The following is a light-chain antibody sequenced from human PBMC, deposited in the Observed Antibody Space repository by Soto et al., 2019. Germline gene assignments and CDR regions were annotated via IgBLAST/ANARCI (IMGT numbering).Light chain of an antibody. CDR1: SSKIGAGYD. CDR2: GNG. V-gene: IGLV1-40*01. Sequence: QSVLTQPPSVSGAPGQRVTISCTGSSSKIGAGYDVHWYQQLPGKAPKLLIYGNGNRPSGVPDRFSGSKSGTSASLAITGLQAEDEADYYCQSYDSSLSGWVFGGGTKLTVL. CDR3: QSYDSSLSGWV. J-gene: IGLJ3*02.